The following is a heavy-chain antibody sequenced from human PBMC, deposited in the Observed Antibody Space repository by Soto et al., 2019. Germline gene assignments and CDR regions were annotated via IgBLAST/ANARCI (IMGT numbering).Heavy chain of an antibody. J-gene: IGHJ6*02. V-gene: IGHV3-30-3*01. CDR1: GFTFSSYA. D-gene: IGHD3-3*01. CDR2: ISYDGSNK. Sequence: QVQLVESGGGVVQPGRSLRLSCAASGFTFSSYAMHWVRQAPGKGLEWVAVISYDGSNKYYADSVKGRFTISRDNSKNTLYLQMNSLRAEDTAVYYCAREYDDCGSGPPARYGMDVWGQGTTVTVSS. CDR3: AREYDDCGSGPPARYGMDV.